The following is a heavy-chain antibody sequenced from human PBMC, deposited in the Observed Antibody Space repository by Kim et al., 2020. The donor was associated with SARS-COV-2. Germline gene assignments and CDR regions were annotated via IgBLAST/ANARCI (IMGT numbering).Heavy chain of an antibody. D-gene: IGHD6-13*01. CDR2: IKQDGSEK. J-gene: IGHJ3*02. CDR1: GFTFSSYW. CDR3: ARFSDSSSWYDRQHDAFDI. V-gene: IGHV3-7*01. Sequence: GGSLRLSCAASGFTFSSYWMSWVRQAPGKGLEWVANIKQDGSEKYYVDSVKGRFTISRDNAKNSLYLQMNSLRAEDTAVYYCARFSDSSSWYDRQHDAFDIWGQGTMVTVSS.